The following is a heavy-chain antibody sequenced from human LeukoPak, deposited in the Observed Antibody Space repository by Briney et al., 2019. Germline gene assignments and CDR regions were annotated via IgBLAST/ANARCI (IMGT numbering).Heavy chain of an antibody. D-gene: IGHD3-16*02. CDR1: GFTFSSYG. J-gene: IGHJ4*02. Sequence: GGSLRLSCAASGFTFSSYGMHWVRQAPGKGLEWVAVISYDGSNKYYADSVKGRFTISRDSSKNTLYLQMNSLRAEDTAVYYCAKDDYVWGSYRYGPAPNFDYWGQGTLVTVSS. CDR3: AKDDYVWGSYRYGPAPNFDY. V-gene: IGHV3-30*18. CDR2: ISYDGSNK.